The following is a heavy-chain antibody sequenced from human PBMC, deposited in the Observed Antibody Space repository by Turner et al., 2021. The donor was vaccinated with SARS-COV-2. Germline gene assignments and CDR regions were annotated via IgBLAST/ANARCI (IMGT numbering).Heavy chain of an antibody. CDR2: IYYSGST. Sequence: QLQLQESGPGLVKPSETLSLTCTVSSGSIRSSSYYWGWIRQPPVKGLEWIGNIYYSGSTYYNPSLKSRVTISVDTSKNQFSLKLSSVTATDTAVYYCARRLVVQGTDDYSYYYGMDVCGQGTTVTVSS. CDR3: ARRLVVQGTDDYSYYYGMDV. V-gene: IGHV4-39*01. CDR1: SGSIRSSSYY. J-gene: IGHJ6*02. D-gene: IGHD3-22*01.